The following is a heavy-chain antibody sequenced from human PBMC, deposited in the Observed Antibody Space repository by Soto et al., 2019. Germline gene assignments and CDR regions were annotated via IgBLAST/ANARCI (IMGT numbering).Heavy chain of an antibody. CDR2: IWYDGSNK. CDR1: GFTFSSYG. D-gene: IGHD3-10*01. V-gene: IGHV3-33*01. Sequence: QVQLVESGGGLVQPGRSLRLSCAASGFTFSSYGMHWVRQAPGKGLEWVAVIWYDGSNKYYADSVKGRFTISRDNSKNTLYRQMNSLRAEDTAVYYCARDAGLGVNYYYYGMDVWGQGTTVTVSS. J-gene: IGHJ6*02. CDR3: ARDAGLGVNYYYYGMDV.